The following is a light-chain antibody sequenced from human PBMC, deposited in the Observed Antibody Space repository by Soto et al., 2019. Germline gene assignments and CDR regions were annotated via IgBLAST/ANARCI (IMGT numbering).Light chain of an antibody. V-gene: IGKV1-5*01. CDR1: QSINNW. CDR3: QHYNSYSRT. Sequence: DIQMTQSPSTLSASVGDRVTITCRASQSINNWLAWYQQKPGEATKLLMFDASTLESGVPSRFTGGGSETEFTLTINNLQPDDFATYYCQHYNSYSRTFGQGTKVDIK. J-gene: IGKJ1*01. CDR2: DAS.